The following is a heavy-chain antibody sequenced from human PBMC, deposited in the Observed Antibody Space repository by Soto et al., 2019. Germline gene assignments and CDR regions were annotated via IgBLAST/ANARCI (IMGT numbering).Heavy chain of an antibody. CDR2: TYYTGIT. Sequence: VQLRESGPGLVKPSQTLSLTCKVSGGSITSGGYYWSLIRQHPVKGLEWIGYTYYTGITYYNPSLKSRVTISLDTYRSHFSLSLTSVTAAETAIYYCARGGSTWYGDNWLDPWGPGTLVTVSS. D-gene: IGHD6-13*01. CDR1: GGSITSGGYY. J-gene: IGHJ5*02. V-gene: IGHV4-31*03. CDR3: ARGGSTWYGDNWLDP.